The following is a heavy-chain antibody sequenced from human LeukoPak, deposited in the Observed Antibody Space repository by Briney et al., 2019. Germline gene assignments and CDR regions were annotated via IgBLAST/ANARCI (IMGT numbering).Heavy chain of an antibody. CDR1: GGSISSYY. CDR2: IYSSGST. D-gene: IGHD1-26*01. Sequence: SETLSLTCTVSGGSISSYYWHWIRQPAGKGLEWIGRIYSSGSTNYNPSLKSRATMSVDTSKNQFSLKLTSLTAADTAVYYCARGVAATTFDYWGQGTLVSVSS. V-gene: IGHV4-4*07. J-gene: IGHJ4*02. CDR3: ARGVAATTFDY.